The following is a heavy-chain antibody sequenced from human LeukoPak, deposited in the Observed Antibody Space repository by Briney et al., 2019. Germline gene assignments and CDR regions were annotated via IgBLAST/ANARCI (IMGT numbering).Heavy chain of an antibody. J-gene: IGHJ3*02. D-gene: IGHD5-18*01. CDR1: GFTFSRYS. CDR3: ARVVDTPMVLYGAFDI. Sequence: GGSLRLSCAASGFTFSRYSMNGVGQAPGKGVAWVSFISTRSSYIHYVDSVKGRFTISRDNAKNSLYLQMNSLRAEDTAVYYSARVVDTPMVLYGAFDIWGQGTVVTVSS. CDR2: ISTRSSYI. V-gene: IGHV3-21*01.